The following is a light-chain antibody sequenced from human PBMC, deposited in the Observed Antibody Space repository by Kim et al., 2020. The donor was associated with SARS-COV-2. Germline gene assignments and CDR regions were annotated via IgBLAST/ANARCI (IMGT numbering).Light chain of an antibody. Sequence: SPGQTARITCSGDALPKTYAYWFQQKSGQVPGVVIFEDTKRPSGIPERFSGSSSGTMATLTINGAQVEDEGDYYCYSTDSSGNLMVFGGGTRLTVL. J-gene: IGLJ3*02. CDR3: YSTDSSGNLMV. CDR1: ALPKTY. CDR2: EDT. V-gene: IGLV3-10*01.